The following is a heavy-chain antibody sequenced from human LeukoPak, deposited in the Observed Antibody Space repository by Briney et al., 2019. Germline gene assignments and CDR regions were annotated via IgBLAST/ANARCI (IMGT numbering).Heavy chain of an antibody. J-gene: IGHJ1*01. Sequence: GGSLRLSCAASGFNFDDYGMSWVRQAPGKGLEWVGRIKSKTHGGTTDYAAPVKGRFTISRDDSKNTVYLQMNSLKTEDTAVYYCTKYYYDSSGYYYGPADWGQGTLVTVSS. CDR2: IKSKTHGGTT. CDR1: GFNFDDYG. CDR3: TKYYYDSSGYYYGPAD. D-gene: IGHD3-22*01. V-gene: IGHV3-15*01.